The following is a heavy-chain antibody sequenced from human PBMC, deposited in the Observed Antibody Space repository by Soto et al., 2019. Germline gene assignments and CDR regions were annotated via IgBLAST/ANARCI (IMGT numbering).Heavy chain of an antibody. CDR1: GFTFSDHY. D-gene: IGHD3-16*01. CDR3: ARELGNPIYYYYGMDV. J-gene: IGHJ6*02. CDR2: TRNKANSYTT. V-gene: IGHV3-72*01. Sequence: PGGSLRLSCAASGFTFSDHYMDWVRQAPGKGLEWVGRTRNKANSYTTEYATSVKGRFTISRDDSKNSLYLQMNSLKTEDTAVYYCARELGNPIYYYYGMDVWGQGTTVTVSS.